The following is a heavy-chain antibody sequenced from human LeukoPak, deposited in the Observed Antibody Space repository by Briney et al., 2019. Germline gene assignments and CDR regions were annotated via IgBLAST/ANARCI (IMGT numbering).Heavy chain of an antibody. Sequence: PGGSLRLSCAASGFTFSSYEVKWVRQAPGKGLEWVSYISSSGSTIYYADSVKGRFTISRDNAKNSLYLQMNSLRAEDTAVYYCARVAASGGYWGQGTLVTVSS. CDR1: GFTFSSYE. CDR2: ISSSGSTI. J-gene: IGHJ4*02. D-gene: IGHD2-15*01. CDR3: ARVAASGGY. V-gene: IGHV3-48*03.